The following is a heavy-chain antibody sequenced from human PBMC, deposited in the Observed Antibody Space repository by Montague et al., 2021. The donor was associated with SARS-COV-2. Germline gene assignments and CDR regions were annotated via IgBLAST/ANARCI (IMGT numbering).Heavy chain of an antibody. D-gene: IGHD3-3*01. Sequence: SETLSLTCTVSGGSISSYYWSWIRQPPGKGLEWIGYIYYNGSTNYNPSLKSRVTISVDTSKNQFSLKLSSVTAADTAVYYCASLVPDFWSGIDYWGQGTLVTVSS. V-gene: IGHV4-59*01. CDR1: GGSISSYY. CDR2: IYYNGST. CDR3: ASLVPDFWSGIDY. J-gene: IGHJ4*02.